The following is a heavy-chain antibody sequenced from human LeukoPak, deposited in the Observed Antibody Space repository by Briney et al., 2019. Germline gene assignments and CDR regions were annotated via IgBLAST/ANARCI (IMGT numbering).Heavy chain of an antibody. CDR3: ARDYPNYFDSSGYSFDY. Sequence: GGSLRLSCAASRFTFSTYSMNWVRQAPGKGLEWVSHISSSSSTIYYADSVKGRFTISRDNAKNSLYLQMNSVRDEDTAVYYCARDYPNYFDSSGYSFDYWGQGTLVTVSS. V-gene: IGHV3-48*02. CDR2: ISSSSSTI. J-gene: IGHJ4*02. CDR1: RFTFSTYS. D-gene: IGHD3-22*01.